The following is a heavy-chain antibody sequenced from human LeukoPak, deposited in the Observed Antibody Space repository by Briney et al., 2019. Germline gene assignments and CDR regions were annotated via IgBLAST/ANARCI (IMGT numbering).Heavy chain of an antibody. CDR3: AREDSSGWGAFDI. V-gene: IGHV3-21*01. D-gene: IGHD6-19*01. Sequence: TGGSLRLSCAASGFTFSSYSMNWVRQAPGKGLEWVSSISSSSSYIYYADSVKGRFTISRDNAKNSLYLQMNSLRAEDTAVYYCAREDSSGWGAFDIWGQGTMVTVSS. J-gene: IGHJ3*02. CDR1: GFTFSSYS. CDR2: ISSSSSYI.